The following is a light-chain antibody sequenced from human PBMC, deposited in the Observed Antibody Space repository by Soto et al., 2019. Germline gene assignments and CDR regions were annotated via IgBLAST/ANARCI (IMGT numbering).Light chain of an antibody. V-gene: IGKV1-12*01. CDR3: QHLNNFPRT. Sequence: DIQMTQSPSSVSAYVGDRVTITCRASQNIDNWLAWYQQRPGKAPKLLSFAASTLQSGVPSRFSGNGSGTDFTLTISSLQPEDFATYYCQHLNNFPRTFGQGTKVEIK. J-gene: IGKJ1*01. CDR1: QNIDNW. CDR2: AAS.